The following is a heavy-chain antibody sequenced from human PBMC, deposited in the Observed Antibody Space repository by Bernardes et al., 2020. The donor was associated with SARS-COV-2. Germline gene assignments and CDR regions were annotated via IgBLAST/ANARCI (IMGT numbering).Heavy chain of an antibody. CDR2: INPNFGGT. CDR1: GYTFTGYY. Sequence: ASVKVSCKASGYTFTGYYMHWVRQAPGQGLEWMGWINPNFGGTNYAQKFQGRVTMTRDTSISTAYMELSRLRSDDTAVYYCAREGMTTVTKVYFDYWGQGTLVTVSA. V-gene: IGHV1-2*02. CDR3: AREGMTTVTKVYFDY. D-gene: IGHD4-17*01. J-gene: IGHJ4*02.